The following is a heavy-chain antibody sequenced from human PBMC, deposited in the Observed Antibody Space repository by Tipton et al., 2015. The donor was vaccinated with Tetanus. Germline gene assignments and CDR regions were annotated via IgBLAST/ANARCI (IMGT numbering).Heavy chain of an antibody. Sequence: QLVQSGAEVEKPGASVKVSCKASGYIFTNYDIVWVRQAPGQGLEWMGGIIPSLGSTTYAPKFQGRITITADEVTTTAYMEVSSLTSEDTAVFYCARGGSYLGIYYYYAMDVWGQGTTVTVSS. V-gene: IGHV1-69*13. CDR3: ARGGSYLGIYYYYAMDV. J-gene: IGHJ6*01. CDR2: IIPSLGST. D-gene: IGHD1-26*01. CDR1: GYIFTNYD.